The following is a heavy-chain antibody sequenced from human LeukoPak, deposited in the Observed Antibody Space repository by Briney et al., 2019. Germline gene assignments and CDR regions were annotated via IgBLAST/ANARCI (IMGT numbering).Heavy chain of an antibody. CDR3: ARGGYDSDFDY. J-gene: IGHJ4*02. Sequence: SETLSLTCTVSGGPISTYYWSWIRLPPGKGLEWIAYIYFTGRTQYNPSLKSRVTISEDTSKNQYSLRLSSVTPADTAVYYCARGGYDSDFDYWGQGTLVTVSS. V-gene: IGHV4-59*01. D-gene: IGHD3-3*01. CDR1: GGPISTYY. CDR2: IYFTGRT.